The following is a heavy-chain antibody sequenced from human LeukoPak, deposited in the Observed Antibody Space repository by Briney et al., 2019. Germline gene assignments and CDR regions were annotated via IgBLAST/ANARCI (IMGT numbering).Heavy chain of an antibody. V-gene: IGHV3-48*01. CDR3: ARAYSGYTYGYHY. CDR1: GFTFSDYN. CDR2: ISSSSSTI. D-gene: IGHD5-18*01. J-gene: IGHJ4*02. Sequence: GGSLRLSCAASGFTFSDYNMNWVRQPPGKGLEWVSYISSSSSTIYYADSVKGRFTISRDNAKNSLYLQMNGLRAEDTAVYYCARAYSGYTYGYHYWGQGTLVTVSS.